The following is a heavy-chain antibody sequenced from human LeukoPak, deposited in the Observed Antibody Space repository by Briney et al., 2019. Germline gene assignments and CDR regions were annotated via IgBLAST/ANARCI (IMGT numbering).Heavy chain of an antibody. CDR2: FDPEDGET. V-gene: IGHV1-24*01. CDR3: ATSIVGATEQAFDI. Sequence: ASVKVSCKVSGYTLTELSMHWVRQAPGKGLEWMGGFDPEDGETIYAQKFQGRVTMTEDTSTDTAYMELSSPRSEDTAVYYCATSIVGATEQAFDIWGQGTMVTVSS. D-gene: IGHD1-26*01. CDR1: GYTLTELS. J-gene: IGHJ3*02.